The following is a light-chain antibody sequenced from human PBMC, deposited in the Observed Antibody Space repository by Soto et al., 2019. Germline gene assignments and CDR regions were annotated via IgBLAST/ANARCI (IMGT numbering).Light chain of an antibody. CDR1: KSVSGW. CDR3: QQYESFSAT. V-gene: IGKV1-5*01. J-gene: IGKJ1*01. CDR2: DVS. Sequence: TQLTQSPSALSASVRVSVTIAFRASKSVSGWLAWYQQKPGKAPKLLIDDVSALPRGVPPRFSGSGSGTQFTPTISGLQPDDFATYYCQQYESFSATFGPGTKVDIK.